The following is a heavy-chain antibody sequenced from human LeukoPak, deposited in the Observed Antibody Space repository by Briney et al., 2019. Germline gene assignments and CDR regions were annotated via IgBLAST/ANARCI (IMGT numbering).Heavy chain of an antibody. D-gene: IGHD3-22*01. V-gene: IGHV5-51*01. CDR2: IYPGDSDT. Sequence: GESLKISCKASGYSFTSYWIGWVRQMPGKGLEWMGIIYPGDSDTRYSPSFQGRVTISADKSINTAYLQWSSLKALDTAMYYCARSIRYYYDSSGYWWFDPWGQGTLVTVSS. CDR1: GYSFTSYW. J-gene: IGHJ5*02. CDR3: ARSIRYYYDSSGYWWFDP.